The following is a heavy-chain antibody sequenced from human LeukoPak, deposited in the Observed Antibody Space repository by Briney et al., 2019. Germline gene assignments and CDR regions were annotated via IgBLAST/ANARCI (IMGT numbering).Heavy chain of an antibody. D-gene: IGHD6-13*01. CDR1: GFTFGSYG. CDR2: IWYDGSNK. Sequence: PGGSLRLSCAASGFTFGSYGMHWVRQAPGKGLEWVAVIWYDGSNKYYADSVKGRFTISRDNSKNTLYLQMNSLRAEDTAVYYCARWGSSFIFDYWGQGTLATVSS. J-gene: IGHJ4*02. V-gene: IGHV3-33*01. CDR3: ARWGSSFIFDY.